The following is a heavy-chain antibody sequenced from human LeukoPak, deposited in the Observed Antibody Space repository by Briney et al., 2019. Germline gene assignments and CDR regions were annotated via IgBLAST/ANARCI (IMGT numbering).Heavy chain of an antibody. V-gene: IGHV3-7*01. CDR2: IKQDGSEK. J-gene: IGHJ4*02. CDR1: GFTFSSYW. Sequence: GGSLRLSCAASGFTFSSYWMSWVRQAPGKGLEWVANIKQDGSEKYYVDSVKGRFTISRDNAKNSLYLQMNSLRAEDTALYYCARRAGAYSHPYDYWGQGTLVTVSS. CDR3: ARRAGAYSHPYDY. D-gene: IGHD4/OR15-4a*01.